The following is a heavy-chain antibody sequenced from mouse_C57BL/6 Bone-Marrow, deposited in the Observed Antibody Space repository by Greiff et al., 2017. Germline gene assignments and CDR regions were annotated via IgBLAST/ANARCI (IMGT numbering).Heavy chain of an antibody. J-gene: IGHJ1*03. Sequence: QVQLQQPGAELVKPGASVKLSCKASGYTFTSYWMHWVKQRPGQGLEWIGMIHPNSGSTNYNEKFKSKATLTVDKSSSTAYMQLSSLTSEDSAVYYCAYGSSYHYWYVDVWGTGTTVTVSS. V-gene: IGHV1-64*01. CDR1: GYTFTSYW. CDR2: IHPNSGST. D-gene: IGHD1-1*01. CDR3: AYGSSYHYWYVDV.